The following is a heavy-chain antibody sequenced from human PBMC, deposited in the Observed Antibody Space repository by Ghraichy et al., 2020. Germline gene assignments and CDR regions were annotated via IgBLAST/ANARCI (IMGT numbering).Heavy chain of an antibody. D-gene: IGHD2/OR15-2a*01. Sequence: SETLSLTCTVSGDSISSGPYSWSWIRQPPGKGLEWIGYMYLSGSTYYNLSLKSRVTISIDRSKHQFSLKMSSVTAADTAEYYCARGGFFSYAFDVWGQGTMVTVPS. CDR3: ARGGFFSYAFDV. CDR1: GDSISSGPYS. V-gene: IGHV4-30-2*01. J-gene: IGHJ3*01. CDR2: MYLSGST.